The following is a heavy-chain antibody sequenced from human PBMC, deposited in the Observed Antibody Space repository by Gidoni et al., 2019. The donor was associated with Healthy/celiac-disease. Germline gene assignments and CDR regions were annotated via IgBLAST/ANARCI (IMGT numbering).Heavy chain of an antibody. CDR1: GFTFDDYA. V-gene: IGHV3-9*01. CDR2: ISWNSGSI. Sequence: EVQLVESGGGLVQPGRSLRLSCAASGFTFDDYAMHWVRQAPGKGLEWVSGISWNSGSIGYADSVKGRFTISRDNAKNSLYLQMNSLRAEDTALYYCAKGPGGSYVGAFDIWGQGTMVTVSS. D-gene: IGHD1-26*01. CDR3: AKGPGGSYVGAFDI. J-gene: IGHJ3*02.